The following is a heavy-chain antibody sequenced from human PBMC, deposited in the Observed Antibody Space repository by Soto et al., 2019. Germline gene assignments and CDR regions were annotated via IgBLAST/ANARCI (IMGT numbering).Heavy chain of an antibody. V-gene: IGHV3-23*01. Sequence: EVQLLESGGGLVQPGGSLRLSCAASGFTFNNYAMTWVRQAPGKGLECVSAISGGGDTTSYADSVKGRFTVSRYGSKNTLYLQMSSLRAEDTALYYCAKGRGGSGSLTPRVDFWGQGTLVTVSS. D-gene: IGHD3-10*01. J-gene: IGHJ4*02. CDR1: GFTFNNYA. CDR2: ISGGGDTT. CDR3: AKGRGGSGSLTPRVDF.